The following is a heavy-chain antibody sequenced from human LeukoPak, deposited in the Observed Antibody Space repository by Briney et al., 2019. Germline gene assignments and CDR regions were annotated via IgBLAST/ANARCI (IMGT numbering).Heavy chain of an antibody. Sequence: SETLSLTCAVYGGSFSGYYWSWIRQPPGKGLEWIGEINHSGSTNYNPSLKSRVTISVDTSKNQFSLKLSSVTAADPAFYYLAALDPFQNHYLYYKDVWGKGTTVTGSS. CDR1: GGSFSGYY. J-gene: IGHJ6*03. V-gene: IGHV4-34*01. CDR2: INHSGST. CDR3: AALDPFQNHYLYYKDV. D-gene: IGHD2/OR15-2a*01.